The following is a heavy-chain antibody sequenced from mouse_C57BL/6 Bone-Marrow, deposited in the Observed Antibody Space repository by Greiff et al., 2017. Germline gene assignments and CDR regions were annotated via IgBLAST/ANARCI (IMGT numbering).Heavy chain of an antibody. Sequence: QVQLQQPGAELVKPGASVKMSCKASGYTFTSYWITWVKHRPGQGLEWIGEIYPGSGSTNYNEKFKSKATLTVDTSASTAYMQLSSLTSEDSAVYYCAIARRAYWGQGTLVTVSA. CDR1: GYTFTSYW. D-gene: IGHD2-12*01. CDR2: IYPGSGST. J-gene: IGHJ3*01. V-gene: IGHV1-55*01. CDR3: AIARRAY.